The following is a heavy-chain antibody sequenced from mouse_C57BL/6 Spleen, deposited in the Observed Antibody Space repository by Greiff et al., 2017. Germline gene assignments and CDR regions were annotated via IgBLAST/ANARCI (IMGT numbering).Heavy chain of an antibody. CDR1: GFTFSSYA. CDR2: ISDGGSYT. D-gene: IGHD1-1*01. Sequence: EVQVVESGGGLVKPGGSLKLSCAASGFTFSSYAMSWVRQTPEKRLEWVATISDGGSYTYYPDNVKGRFTISRDNAKNNLYLQMSHLKSEDTAMYYCARDRDYGSSFHFDYWGQGTTLTVSS. J-gene: IGHJ2*01. CDR3: ARDRDYGSSFHFDY. V-gene: IGHV5-4*01.